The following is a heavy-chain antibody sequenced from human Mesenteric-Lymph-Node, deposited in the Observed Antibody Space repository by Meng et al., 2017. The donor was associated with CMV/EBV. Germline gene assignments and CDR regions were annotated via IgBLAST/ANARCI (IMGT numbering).Heavy chain of an antibody. J-gene: IGHJ4*02. V-gene: IGHV4-31*03. CDR3: ARGGWGFYFDY. CDR1: GGSISSGGYY. CDR2: IYYSGST. D-gene: IGHD7-27*01. Sequence: CTVSGGSISSGGYYWSWIRQHPGKGLEWIGYIYYSGSTYYNPSLKSRVTISVDTSKNQFSLKLSSVTAADTAVYYCARGGWGFYFDYWGQGTLVTVSS.